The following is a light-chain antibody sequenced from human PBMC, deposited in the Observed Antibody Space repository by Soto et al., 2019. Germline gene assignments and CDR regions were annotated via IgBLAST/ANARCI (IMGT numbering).Light chain of an antibody. Sequence: ETVITQSPDTLSVSPVERATLSCRASQSVVTNLAWYRQKPGQAPRLLIDGASNRATGIPARFSGSGSGTEFILTITSLQSEDSAVYYCQEYNTWPWTFGQGTKVDIK. V-gene: IGKV3D-15*01. J-gene: IGKJ1*01. CDR2: GAS. CDR3: QEYNTWPWT. CDR1: QSVVTN.